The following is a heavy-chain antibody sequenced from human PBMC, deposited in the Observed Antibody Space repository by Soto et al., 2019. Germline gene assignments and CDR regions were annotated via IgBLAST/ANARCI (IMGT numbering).Heavy chain of an antibody. CDR3: ERDAQRDSSARGWFDP. Sequence: GGSLRLSCEASGFTFSSFTMNWVRQAPGKGLEWVSTISSNSAYIYYTDSLKGRFTISRDNARNSVHLQMNSLRAEDTAVYYCERDAQRDSSARGWFDPWGPGTLVTVSS. V-gene: IGHV3-21*01. CDR1: GFTFSSFT. D-gene: IGHD6-13*01. CDR2: ISSNSAYI. J-gene: IGHJ5*01.